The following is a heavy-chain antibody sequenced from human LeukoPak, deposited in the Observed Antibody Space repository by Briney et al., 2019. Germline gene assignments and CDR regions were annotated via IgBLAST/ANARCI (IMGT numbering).Heavy chain of an antibody. Sequence: GGSLRLSCAASGFTFSSYSMNWVRQAPGKGLEWVASIRYDESNKYYADSVNGRFTISRDNSKNTMYLQMNSLGAEDKAVYYCAKETIVGATVDAFDIWGHGTMVTVSS. CDR1: GFTFSSYS. D-gene: IGHD1-26*01. CDR2: IRYDESNK. V-gene: IGHV3-30*02. J-gene: IGHJ3*02. CDR3: AKETIVGATVDAFDI.